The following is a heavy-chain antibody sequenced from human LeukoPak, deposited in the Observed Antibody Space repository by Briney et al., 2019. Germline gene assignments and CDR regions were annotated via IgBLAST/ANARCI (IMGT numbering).Heavy chain of an antibody. J-gene: IGHJ2*01. CDR1: RASMGRVH. V-gene: IGHV4-4*08. CDR2: IYATGKT. CDR3: ARYFYDMTDGSRVFWYFDV. D-gene: IGHD3-10*01. Sequence: SETLSLNCSVSRASMGRVHWAWIRQSPGKGLEWIGYIYATGKTTYSPSLKSRATISVDNSKNQVSLRLTSVTAADTGFYYCARYFYDMTDGSRVFWYFDVWGRGALVTVSS.